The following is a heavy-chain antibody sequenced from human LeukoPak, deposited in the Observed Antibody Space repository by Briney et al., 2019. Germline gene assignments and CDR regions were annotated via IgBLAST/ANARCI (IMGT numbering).Heavy chain of an antibody. Sequence: ASVKVSCKASGYTFTSYGISWVRQAPGQGLEWMGWISAYNGNTNYVQKLQGRVTMTTDTSTGTAYMELRSLRSDDTAVYYCARDSPLGIAVAGTNTDYWGQGTLVTVSS. D-gene: IGHD6-19*01. CDR1: GYTFTSYG. CDR2: ISAYNGNT. CDR3: ARDSPLGIAVAGTNTDY. V-gene: IGHV1-18*01. J-gene: IGHJ4*02.